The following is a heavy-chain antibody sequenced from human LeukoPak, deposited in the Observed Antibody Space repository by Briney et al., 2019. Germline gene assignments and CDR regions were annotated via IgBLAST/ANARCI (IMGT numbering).Heavy chain of an antibody. V-gene: IGHV4-34*01. D-gene: IGHD3-3*01. Sequence: PSETLSLTCSISGWSLKDYYWSWVRQPPGKGQEWIGEIGGRTGITNYNPSLKSRATLSLDTSENHFSLTLHSMTAADTAIYYCARVPLRFLEPFDYWGKGTLVTVSS. J-gene: IGHJ4*02. CDR1: GWSLKDYY. CDR2: IGGRTGIT. CDR3: ARVPLRFLEPFDY.